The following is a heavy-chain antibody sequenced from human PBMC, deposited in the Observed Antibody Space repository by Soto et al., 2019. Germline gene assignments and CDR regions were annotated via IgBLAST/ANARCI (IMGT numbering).Heavy chain of an antibody. J-gene: IGHJ4*02. Sequence: PGGSLRLSCAASGFTFSSYAMHWVRQAPGKGLEWVAVISYDGSNKYYADSVKGRFTISRDNSKNTLYLQMNSLRAEDTAVYYCARGRTLITGTSLDYWGQGALVTVSS. D-gene: IGHD1-20*01. CDR2: ISYDGSNK. CDR3: ARGRTLITGTSLDY. CDR1: GFTFSSYA. V-gene: IGHV3-30-3*01.